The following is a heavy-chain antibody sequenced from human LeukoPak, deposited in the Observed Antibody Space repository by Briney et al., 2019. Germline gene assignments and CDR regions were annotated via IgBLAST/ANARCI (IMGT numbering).Heavy chain of an antibody. CDR2: TYYRSRWYN. Sequence: SQTLSLTCAISGDSVSSNSAAWNWIRHSPSRGLEWLGRTYYRSRWYNEYALSVKSRISINPDTSKNQFSLQLNSVTPEDTAVYYCARVTEKQYLPFDSWGQGTLVTVSS. J-gene: IGHJ4*02. CDR3: ARVTEKQYLPFDS. CDR1: GDSVSSNSAA. D-gene: IGHD6-19*01. V-gene: IGHV6-1*01.